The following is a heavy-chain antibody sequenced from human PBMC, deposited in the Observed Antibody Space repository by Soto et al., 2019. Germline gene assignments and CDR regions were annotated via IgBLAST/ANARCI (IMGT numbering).Heavy chain of an antibody. D-gene: IGHD2-8*02. CDR3: AKATATGGGAFDI. CDR1: GFTCSSYD. J-gene: IGHJ3*02. Sequence: GSLRLSCAASGFTCSSYDMSWVRQAPGKGLEWVSTILVGGSTHYPDSVRGRSTISRDNSKNTLFLQMNSLTVGDTAVYYCAKATATGGGAFDICGQGTLVTVSS. CDR2: ILVGGST. V-gene: IGHV3-23*01.